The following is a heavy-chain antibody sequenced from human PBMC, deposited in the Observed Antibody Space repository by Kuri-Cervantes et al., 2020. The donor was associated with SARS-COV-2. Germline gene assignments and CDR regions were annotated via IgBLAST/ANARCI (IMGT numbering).Heavy chain of an antibody. Sequence: SETLSLTCTVSGGSISSGDYYWSWIRQPPGKGLEWIGYIYYSGSTYYNPSLKSRVTMSVDTSKNQFSLKLSSVTAADTAVYYCAREGRTAAGTWSYYYYYYMDVWGKGTTVTVSS. CDR1: GGSISSGDYY. CDR3: AREGRTAAGTWSYYYYYYMDV. CDR2: IYYSGST. J-gene: IGHJ6*03. V-gene: IGHV4-31*02. D-gene: IGHD6-13*01.